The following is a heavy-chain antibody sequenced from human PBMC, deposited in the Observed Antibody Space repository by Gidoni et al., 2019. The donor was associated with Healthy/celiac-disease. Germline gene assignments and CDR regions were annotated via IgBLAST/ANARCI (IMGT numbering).Heavy chain of an antibody. Sequence: QVQLVVSGGGVVQPGWSRRLACAASGFTFSSYGMHWVLQAPGKGLEWVAVISYDGSNKYYADSVKGRFTISRENSKNKLNLQMNSLRAEDTAVYYCAKDFKWRYNWNDVGAFDIWGQGTMVTVSS. J-gene: IGHJ3*02. D-gene: IGHD1-20*01. CDR1: GFTFSSYG. CDR3: AKDFKWRYNWNDVGAFDI. V-gene: IGHV3-30*18. CDR2: ISYDGSNK.